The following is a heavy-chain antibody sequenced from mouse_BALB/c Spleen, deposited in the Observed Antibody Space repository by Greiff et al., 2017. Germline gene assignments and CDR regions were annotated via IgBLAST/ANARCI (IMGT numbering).Heavy chain of an antibody. CDR2: ISSGSSTI. J-gene: IGHJ4*01. CDR1: GFTFSSFG. D-gene: IGHD4-1*01. Sequence: EVMLVESGGGLVQPGGSRKLSCAASGFTFSSFGMHWVRQAPEKGLEWVAYISSGSSTIYYADTVKGRFTISRDNPKNTLFLQMTSLRSEDTAVYYCARMGWDDAMDYWGQGTSVTVSS. CDR3: ARMGWDDAMDY. V-gene: IGHV5-17*02.